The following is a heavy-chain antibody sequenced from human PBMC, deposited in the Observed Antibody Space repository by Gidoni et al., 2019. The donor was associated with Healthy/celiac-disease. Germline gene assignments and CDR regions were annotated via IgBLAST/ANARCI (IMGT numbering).Heavy chain of an antibody. J-gene: IGHJ4*02. CDR3: GKDGRQQLAQRSY. D-gene: IGHD6-13*01. CDR1: GFTFSSYA. Sequence: EVQLLDSGCGLVQPVGYLLPSCAASGFTFSSYAMSWVRKAPGMGLNGVSAISGSGGSTYYAEDVKGRLTITRDNYKNTLYLQMNSLRAEDTAVEYGGKDGRQQLAQRSYWGQGTLVTVSS. V-gene: IGHV3-23*01. CDR2: ISGSGGST.